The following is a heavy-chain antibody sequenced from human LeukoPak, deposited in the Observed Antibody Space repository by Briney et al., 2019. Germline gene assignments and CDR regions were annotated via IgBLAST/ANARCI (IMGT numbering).Heavy chain of an antibody. V-gene: IGHV3-21*01. J-gene: IGHJ3*02. D-gene: IGHD6-6*01. Sequence: GGSLRLSCAASGFTFSSYAMSWVRQAPGKGLEWVSSISSSSSYIYYADSVKGRSTISRDNAKNSLYLQMNSLRAEDTAVYYCARVVSSAFDIWGQGTMVTVSS. CDR1: GFTFSSYA. CDR2: ISSSSSYI. CDR3: ARVVSSAFDI.